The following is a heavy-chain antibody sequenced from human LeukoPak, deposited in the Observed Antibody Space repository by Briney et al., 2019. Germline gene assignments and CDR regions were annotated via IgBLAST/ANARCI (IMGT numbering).Heavy chain of an antibody. Sequence: PGGSLRLSCAASGFTFSSYAMSWVRQAPGKGLEWVSAISGSGGSTYYADSVKGRFTISRDNSKNTLYLQMNSLRAEDTAVYYCANSGSYWEGYFDYRGQGTLVTVSS. V-gene: IGHV3-23*01. CDR3: ANSGSYWEGYFDY. D-gene: IGHD1-26*01. CDR2: ISGSGGST. J-gene: IGHJ4*02. CDR1: GFTFSSYA.